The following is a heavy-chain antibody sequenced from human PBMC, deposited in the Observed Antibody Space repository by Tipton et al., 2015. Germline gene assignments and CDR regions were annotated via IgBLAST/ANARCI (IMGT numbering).Heavy chain of an antibody. Sequence: SLRLSCAASGFTFSSYSMNWVRQAPGKGLEWVSFISSSSYTIYYADSVKGRFTISRDNAENSLYLQMNSLRDEDTAVYYCAGDRGPETWGPPRITMVRGAISYGTDVWGQGTTVTVSS. D-gene: IGHD3-10*01. J-gene: IGHJ6*02. CDR3: AGDRGPETWGPPRITMVRGAISYGTDV. V-gene: IGHV3-48*02. CDR1: GFTFSSYS. CDR2: ISSSSYTI.